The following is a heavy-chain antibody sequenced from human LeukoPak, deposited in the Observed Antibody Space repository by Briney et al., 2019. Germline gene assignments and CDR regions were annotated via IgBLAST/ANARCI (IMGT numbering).Heavy chain of an antibody. CDR3: AREGGNSDAFDI. Sequence: GGSLRLSCAASGFTFSSYGMHWVRQAPGKGLEWVAVIWYDGSNKYYADSVKGRFTISRDNSKNTLYLQMNSLRAEDAAVYYCAREGGNSDAFDIWGQGTMVTVSS. D-gene: IGHD4-23*01. CDR1: GFTFSSYG. CDR2: IWYDGSNK. J-gene: IGHJ3*02. V-gene: IGHV3-33*01.